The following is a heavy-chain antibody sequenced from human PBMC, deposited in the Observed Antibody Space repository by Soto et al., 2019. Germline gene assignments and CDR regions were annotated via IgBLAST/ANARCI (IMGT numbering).Heavy chain of an antibody. J-gene: IGHJ4*02. D-gene: IGHD6-13*01. CDR3: ARGYSSSWCDY. Sequence: SETLSLTCTVSGGSVSSGSYYWGWIRQPPGKGLEWIGYIYYSGSTNYNPSLKSRVTISVDTSKNQFSLKLSSVTAADTAVYYCARGYSSSWCDYWGQGTLVTVSS. CDR1: GGSVSSGSYY. V-gene: IGHV4-61*01. CDR2: IYYSGST.